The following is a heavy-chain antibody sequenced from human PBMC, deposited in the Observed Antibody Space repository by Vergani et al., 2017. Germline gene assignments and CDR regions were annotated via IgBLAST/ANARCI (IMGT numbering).Heavy chain of an antibody. V-gene: IGHV4-59*11. J-gene: IGHJ5*02. Sequence: QVQLQESGPGLVKSSETLSLTCSGSFDSIRNLYCNWIRKPPGKGLEWIGSIHYSENTNYNPSLKTRVTISVDTSKNQFSLTLTSVPAADTAVYYCASDTHSGQRADRWGQGILVTVTS. CDR2: IHYSENT. D-gene: IGHD6-19*01. CDR1: FDSIRNLY. CDR3: ASDTHSGQRADR.